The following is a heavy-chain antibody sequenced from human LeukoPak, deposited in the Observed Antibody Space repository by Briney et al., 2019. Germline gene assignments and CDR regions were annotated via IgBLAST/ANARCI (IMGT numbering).Heavy chain of an antibody. V-gene: IGHV3-30*18. CDR3: AKDRVRIASYYFDS. CDR2: ISYDGRDK. J-gene: IGHJ4*02. Sequence: GGSLRLSCAASGFSFNNYGIHWVRQAPGKGLEWVAVISYDGRDKHHVDSVKGRFIISRDNSKNTLYLQMNSLKAEDTAVYYCAKDRVRIASYYFDSWGLGTLVTVSS. CDR1: GFSFNNYG. D-gene: IGHD6-13*01.